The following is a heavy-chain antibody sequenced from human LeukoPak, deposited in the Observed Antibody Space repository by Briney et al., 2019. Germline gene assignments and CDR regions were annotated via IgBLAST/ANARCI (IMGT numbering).Heavy chain of an antibody. CDR3: AKDRRDTAMISYYFDY. CDR2: ISGSGGST. J-gene: IGHJ4*02. D-gene: IGHD5-18*01. V-gene: IGHV3-23*01. CDR1: GFTFSSYA. Sequence: GGSLRLSCAASGFTFSSYAMSWVRQAPGKGLEWVSAISGSGGSTYYADSVKGRFTISRDDSKNTLYVQMNSLRAEDTAAYYCAKDRRDTAMISYYFDYWGQGTLVTVSS.